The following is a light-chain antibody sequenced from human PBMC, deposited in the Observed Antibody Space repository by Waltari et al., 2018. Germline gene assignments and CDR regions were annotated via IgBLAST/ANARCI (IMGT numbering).Light chain of an antibody. CDR1: QSVSSY. Sequence: EIVLTQSPATLSLSPGERATLSCRASQSVSSYLAWYQQKPGQAPRLLIYDASNMATGIPARFSVSGSGTDFTLTISCLEPEDFAVYDCQQRSNWPRLYTFGQGTKLEIK. CDR3: QQRSNWPRLYT. CDR2: DAS. V-gene: IGKV3-11*01. J-gene: IGKJ2*01.